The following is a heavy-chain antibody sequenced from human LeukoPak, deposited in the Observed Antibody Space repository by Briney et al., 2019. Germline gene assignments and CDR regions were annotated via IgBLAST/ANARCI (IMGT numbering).Heavy chain of an antibody. Sequence: GESLKISCKGSGYSFTSYWIGWVRQMPGKGLEWMGIIYPGDSDTRYSPSFQGQVTISADKSISTAYLQWSSLKASDTAMYYCATSPNYCSSTSCYTDYWGQGTLVTVSS. CDR1: GYSFTSYW. J-gene: IGHJ4*02. V-gene: IGHV5-51*01. CDR3: ATSPNYCSSTSCYTDY. CDR2: IYPGDSDT. D-gene: IGHD2-2*02.